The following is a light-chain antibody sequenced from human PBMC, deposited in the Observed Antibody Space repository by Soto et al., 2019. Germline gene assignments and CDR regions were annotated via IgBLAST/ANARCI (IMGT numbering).Light chain of an antibody. CDR3: QSYDSSLSGGV. V-gene: IGLV1-40*01. CDR2: GNT. Sequence: QSVLTQPPSVSGAPGLRVTISCTGSSSNIGAGYDVHWYHQLPGTAPKLLIYGNTNRPSGVPDRFSGSKSGTSASLAITGLQAEDEADYYCQSYDSSLSGGVFGGGTKLTVL. J-gene: IGLJ3*02. CDR1: SSNIGAGYD.